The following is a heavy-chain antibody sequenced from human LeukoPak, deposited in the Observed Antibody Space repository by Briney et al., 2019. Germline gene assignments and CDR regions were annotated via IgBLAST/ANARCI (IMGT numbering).Heavy chain of an antibody. Sequence: GGSLRLSCAASGFTFDDYAMHWVRQAPGKGLEWASSISSSSSYIYYADSVKGRFTISRDNAKNSLYLQMNSLRAEDTAVYYCARDQGTVPSDDAFDIWGQGTMVTVSS. CDR3: ARDQGTVPSDDAFDI. CDR1: GFTFDDYA. J-gene: IGHJ3*02. D-gene: IGHD4-17*01. V-gene: IGHV3-21*01. CDR2: ISSSSSYI.